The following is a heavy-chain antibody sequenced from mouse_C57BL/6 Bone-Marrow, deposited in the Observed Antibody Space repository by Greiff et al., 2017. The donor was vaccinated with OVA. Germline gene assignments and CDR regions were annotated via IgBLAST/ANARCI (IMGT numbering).Heavy chain of an antibody. D-gene: IGHD2-3*01. CDR3: AREICYDLGGYAMDY. CDR2: IDPSDSYT. J-gene: IGHJ4*01. CDR1: GYTFTSYW. Sequence: QVQLQQSGAELVRPGTSVKLSCKASGYTFTSYWMHWVKQRPGQGLEWIGVIDPSDSYTNYNQKFKGKATLTVDTSSSTAYMQLSSLTSEDSAVYYCAREICYDLGGYAMDYWGQGTSVTVSS. V-gene: IGHV1-59*01.